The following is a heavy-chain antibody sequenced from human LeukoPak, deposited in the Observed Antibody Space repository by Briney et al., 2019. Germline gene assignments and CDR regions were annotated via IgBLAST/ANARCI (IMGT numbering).Heavy chain of an antibody. CDR1: GGSFSGYY. CDR3: ARGGPYRISWYGGKFNCCDP. Sequence: SETLSLTCAVYGGSFSGYYWSWIRQPPGKGLEWIGEINHSGSTNYNPSLKSRVTISVDTSKDQFSLKLSSVTAADTAVYYCARGGPYRISWYGGKFNCCDPWGQENRVTVFS. CDR2: INHSGST. J-gene: IGHJ5*02. D-gene: IGHD6-13*01. V-gene: IGHV4-34*01.